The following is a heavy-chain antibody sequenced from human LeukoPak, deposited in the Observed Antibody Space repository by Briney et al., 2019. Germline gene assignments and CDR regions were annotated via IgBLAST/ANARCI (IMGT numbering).Heavy chain of an antibody. D-gene: IGHD6-13*01. CDR1: GGTFSSYA. CDR2: IIPILGIA. CDR3: ARVGSSWSDWFDP. Sequence: GSSVKVSCKASGGTFSSYAISWVRQAPGQGLEWMGRIIPILGIANYAQKFQGRVTITADKSTSTAYMELSSLRSEDTAVYYCARVGSSWSDWFDPWGQGTLVTASS. J-gene: IGHJ5*02. V-gene: IGHV1-69*04.